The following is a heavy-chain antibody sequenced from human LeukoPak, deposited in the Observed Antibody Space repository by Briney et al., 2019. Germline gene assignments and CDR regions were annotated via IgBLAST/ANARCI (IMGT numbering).Heavy chain of an antibody. CDR1: GGYISSSSYY. CDR2: IYYTGRT. D-gene: IGHD3-22*01. V-gene: IGHV4-39*01. Sequence: SETLSLTCSVSGGYISSSSYYWGWIRQPPGKGLEWIGDIYYTGRTYYNSSLKSRLTVSIDTFKNQFSLKLASLTAADTGVYYCARRRYYDSTGYLDWGQGTRITVSS. CDR3: ARRRYYDSTGYLD. J-gene: IGHJ1*01.